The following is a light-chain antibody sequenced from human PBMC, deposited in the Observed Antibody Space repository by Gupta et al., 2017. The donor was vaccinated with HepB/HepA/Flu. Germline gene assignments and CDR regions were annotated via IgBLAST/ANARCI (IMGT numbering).Light chain of an antibody. CDR1: QSVSSRY. CDR3: QQDWSSPRT. Sequence: EIVFTQAPGTLSLSPGERATLSCRASQSVSSRYLALYQQKPGQTPRLLIYGTTSSALATPDRFSGCGTGTAFTLTILTPAPEAFAVYYRQQDWSSPRTFGQGTKVEIK. CDR2: GTT. V-gene: IGKV3-20*01. J-gene: IGKJ1*01.